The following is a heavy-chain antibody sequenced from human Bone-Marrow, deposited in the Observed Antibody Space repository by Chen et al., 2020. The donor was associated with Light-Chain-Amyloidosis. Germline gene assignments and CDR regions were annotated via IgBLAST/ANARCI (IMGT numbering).Heavy chain of an antibody. J-gene: IGHJ6*02. CDR3: AKSQGSTWSYYYYAMDV. CDR1: GFSFAKFT. Sequence: EGQLLESGGGLGQPGGSLRVSCAASGFSFAKFTMNWVRQAPGRGPEWGSAIRGSGVTTYYSDSVKGRFTISRDNLNNTVFLQMDSLRAEDTAIYYCAKSQGSTWSYYYYAMDVWGQGTTVTVSS. D-gene: IGHD6-13*01. CDR2: IRGSGVTT. V-gene: IGHV3-23*01.